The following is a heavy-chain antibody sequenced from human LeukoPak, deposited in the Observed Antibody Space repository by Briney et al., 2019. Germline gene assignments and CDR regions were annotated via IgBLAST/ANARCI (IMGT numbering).Heavy chain of an antibody. CDR1: GYTFTGYY. CDR3: ARGITGTTYHFDY. D-gene: IGHD1-20*01. CDR2: INPNSGGT. Sequence: GASVKVSCKASGYTFTGYYMHWVRQAPGQGLEWMGWINPNSGGTNYAQKFQGWVTMTRDTSISTAYMELSRLRSDDTAVYYCARGITGTTYHFDYWGQGTLVTVSS. J-gene: IGHJ4*02. V-gene: IGHV1-2*04.